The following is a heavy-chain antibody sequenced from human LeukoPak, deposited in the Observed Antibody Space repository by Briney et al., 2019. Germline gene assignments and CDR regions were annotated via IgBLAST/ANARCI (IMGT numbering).Heavy chain of an antibody. CDR1: GYTFTGYY. Sequence: GASVKVSCKASGYTFTGYYVHWVRQAPGQGLEWMGWINPNSGGTNYAQKFQGRVTMTRDKSISTAYMELSRLRSDDTAVYYCAAYSSGWQGDAFDIWGRGTMVTVSS. D-gene: IGHD6-19*01. V-gene: IGHV1-2*02. J-gene: IGHJ3*02. CDR3: AAYSSGWQGDAFDI. CDR2: INPNSGGT.